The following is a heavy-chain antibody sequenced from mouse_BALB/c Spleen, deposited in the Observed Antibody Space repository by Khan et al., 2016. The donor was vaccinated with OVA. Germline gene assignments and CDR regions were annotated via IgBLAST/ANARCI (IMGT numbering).Heavy chain of an antibody. Sequence: VQLQQSGPGLVAPSQSLSITCTVSGFSLTSYGVHWVRQHPGKGLEWLGVIWAGGSTNYNSALMSRLIISKDNAKSQVFLKMNSLQTDDTAMYYCSRLEDIWGQGTTLTVSS. J-gene: IGHJ2*01. V-gene: IGHV2-9*02. D-gene: IGHD1-3*01. CDR2: IWAGGST. CDR3: SRLEDI. CDR1: GFSLTSYG.